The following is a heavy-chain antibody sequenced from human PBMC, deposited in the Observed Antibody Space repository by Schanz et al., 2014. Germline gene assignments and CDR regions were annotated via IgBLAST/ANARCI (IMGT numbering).Heavy chain of an antibody. V-gene: IGHV4-39*01. D-gene: IGHD6-19*01. CDR2: IYYSGST. CDR1: GDSISSTSYY. CDR3: ARLWGGWRIPDY. Sequence: QLQMQESGPGLVKPSETLSLTCSVSGDSISSTSYYWGWIRQPPGKGLEWIGSIYYSGSTYYNAPLKSRVPIPVDTSKNQFSLKLNSVPAADSAVYYCARLWGGWRIPDYWGQGTLVTVSS. J-gene: IGHJ4*02.